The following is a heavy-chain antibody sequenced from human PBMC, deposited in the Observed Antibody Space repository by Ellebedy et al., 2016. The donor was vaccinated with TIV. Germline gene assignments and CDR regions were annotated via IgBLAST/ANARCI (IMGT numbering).Heavy chain of an antibody. Sequence: PGGSLRLSCAASGFTFSSYSMNWVRQAPGKGLEWVSSISSSSSYISYADSVKGRFTISRDNSKNTRYLLMNSLRAEDTALYYCAKDPSDYWGCFDYWGQGTLVTVSS. J-gene: IGHJ4*02. CDR2: ISSSSSYI. CDR1: GFTFSSYS. D-gene: IGHD7-27*01. V-gene: IGHV3-21*04. CDR3: AKDPSDYWGCFDY.